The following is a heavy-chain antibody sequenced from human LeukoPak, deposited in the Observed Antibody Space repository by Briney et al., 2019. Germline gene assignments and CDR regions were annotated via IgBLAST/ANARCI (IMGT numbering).Heavy chain of an antibody. J-gene: IGHJ4*02. CDR3: TRDEYKGLATFNY. V-gene: IGHV1-69*13. CDR2: IILMFGTT. D-gene: IGHD1-1*01. Sequence: ASVKVSCKASGGTFRSAAMSWVRQAPGQGLEWVGHIILMFGTTTYAQKFQGRVTISADESTTTVYMELSSLTSDDTAIYYCTRDEYKGLATFNYWGQGTQVIVSS. CDR1: GGTFRSAA.